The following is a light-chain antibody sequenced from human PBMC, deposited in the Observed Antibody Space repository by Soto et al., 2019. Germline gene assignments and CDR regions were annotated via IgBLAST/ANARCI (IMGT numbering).Light chain of an antibody. CDR2: GAS. J-gene: IGKJ4*01. V-gene: IGKV1-12*01. CDR3: QQANHFPLT. Sequence: DIQMTQSPSSVSASVGDRVTITCRASQDIGTWLAWYQQKPGKAPNYLIFGASSLQSGVPSRFSGSGSGTDFTLTITNLQPEDFATYYCQQANHFPLTFGGGTKVEIK. CDR1: QDIGTW.